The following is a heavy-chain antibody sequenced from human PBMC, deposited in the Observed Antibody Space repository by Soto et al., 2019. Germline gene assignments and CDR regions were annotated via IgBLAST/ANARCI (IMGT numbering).Heavy chain of an antibody. J-gene: IGHJ3*02. CDR3: AKDDPQDYDSSGYYPDAFDI. CDR1: GFTFSSYA. Sequence: PGGSLRLSCAASGFTFSSYAMSWVRQAPGKGLEWVSAISGSGGSTYYADSVKGRFTISRDNSKNTLYLQMNSLRAEDTVVYYCAKDDPQDYDSSGYYPDAFDIWGQGTTVTVSS. D-gene: IGHD3-22*01. V-gene: IGHV3-23*01. CDR2: ISGSGGST.